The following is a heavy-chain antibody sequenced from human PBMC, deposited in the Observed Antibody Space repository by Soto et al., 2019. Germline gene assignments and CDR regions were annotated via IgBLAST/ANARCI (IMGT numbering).Heavy chain of an antibody. CDR2: ISYDGSNK. V-gene: IGHV3-30-3*01. Sequence: QVQLVESGGGVVQPGRSLRLSCAASGFTFSSYAMHWVRQAPGKGLEWVAAISYDGSNKYYADSVKGRFTISRDNSKNTLYLQMNRLGAEVTAVYYCARGDSSGAGSYSPRWGGYWGQGTLVTVSS. CDR3: ARGDSSGAGSYSPRWGGY. D-gene: IGHD3-10*01. CDR1: GFTFSSYA. J-gene: IGHJ4*02.